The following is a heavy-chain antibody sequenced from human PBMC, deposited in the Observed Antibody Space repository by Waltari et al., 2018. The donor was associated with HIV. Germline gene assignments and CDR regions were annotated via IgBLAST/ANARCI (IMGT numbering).Heavy chain of an antibody. V-gene: IGHV4-61*01. J-gene: IGHJ4*02. CDR2: IYYTGST. D-gene: IGHD3-22*01. CDR3: ARGLHSSGYSVYYCDY. Sequence: QVQLQESGPGLVKPSETLSLTCTVSGGSVSRGSYYWIWIRQPPGKGLEWIGYIYYTGSTNYSPSLKSRVTISVDTSKNQFSLKLSSVTAADTAVYYCARGLHSSGYSVYYCDYWGQGTLVTVSS. CDR1: GGSVSRGSYY.